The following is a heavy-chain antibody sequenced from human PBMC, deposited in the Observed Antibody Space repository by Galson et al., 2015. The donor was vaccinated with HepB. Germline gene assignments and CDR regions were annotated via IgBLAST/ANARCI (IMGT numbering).Heavy chain of an antibody. CDR3: ARVIRSRTHQYFDY. V-gene: IGHV3-74*01. CDR1: GFTFSNYW. D-gene: IGHD1-1*01. Sequence: SLRLSCAASGFTFSNYWLHWVRQAPGKGLVWVSRINSDGSTTTYADSVQGRLTISRDNAKNTRYLQMNRLRAEDTAVYYCARVIRSRTHQYFDYWGQGTLVTVSS. CDR2: INSDGSTT. J-gene: IGHJ4*02.